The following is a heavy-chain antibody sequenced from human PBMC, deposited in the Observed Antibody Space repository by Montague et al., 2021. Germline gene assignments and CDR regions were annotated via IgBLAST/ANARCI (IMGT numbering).Heavy chain of an antibody. D-gene: IGHD5-18*01. V-gene: IGHV3-48*02. CDR3: ARGRGYSQGY. Sequence: SRSLSFSASGFPFSSFGINWVRQAPGKGLEWVSYITSSSSTKDYADSVKGRFIISRDNAKNSLYLQMNSLRDEDTAVYYCARGRGYSQGYWGQGTLVTVSS. CDR2: ITSSSSTK. J-gene: IGHJ4*02. CDR1: GFPFSSFG.